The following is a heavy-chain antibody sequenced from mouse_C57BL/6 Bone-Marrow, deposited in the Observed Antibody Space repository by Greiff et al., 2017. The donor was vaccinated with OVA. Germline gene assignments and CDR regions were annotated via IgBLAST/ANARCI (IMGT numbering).Heavy chain of an antibody. J-gene: IGHJ3*01. Sequence: QVQLKESGAELARPGASVKLSCKASGYTFTSYGISWVKQRTGQGLEWIGEIYPRSGNTYYNEKFKGKATLTADKSSSTAYMELRSLTSEDSAVYFCGTTGGAYWGQGTLVTVSA. CDR1: GYTFTSYG. CDR2: IYPRSGNT. D-gene: IGHD1-1*01. V-gene: IGHV1-81*01. CDR3: GTTGGAY.